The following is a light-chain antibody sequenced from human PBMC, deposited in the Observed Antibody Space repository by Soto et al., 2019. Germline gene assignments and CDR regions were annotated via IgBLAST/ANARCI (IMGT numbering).Light chain of an antibody. CDR1: QSVSSY. CDR2: DAS. V-gene: IGKV3-11*01. Sequence: EIVLTQSPATLSLSPGERATLSCRASQSVSSYLAWYQQKPGQAPRLLIYDASNRATGIPARSSGSGSGTDFTLTISSLEPEDFALYYCQQRSNWLTFGGGTKVEIK. J-gene: IGKJ4*01. CDR3: QQRSNWLT.